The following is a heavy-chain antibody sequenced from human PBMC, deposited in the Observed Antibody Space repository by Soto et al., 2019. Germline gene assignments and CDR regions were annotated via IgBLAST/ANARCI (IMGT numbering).Heavy chain of an antibody. CDR2: ISGSGQMT. CDR1: GFTFRGDA. D-gene: IGHD1-20*01. Sequence: EVQLLQSGGELVQPGGSLRLSCVGSGFTFRGDAMSWVRQAPGKGLEWVSSISGSGQMTHYADSVKGWFTISRDNSRDTVFLEMKSLRVDDTAVYYCARSEMTYNWNDWGQGTLVTVSS. V-gene: IGHV3-23*01. CDR3: ARSEMTYNWND. J-gene: IGHJ4*02.